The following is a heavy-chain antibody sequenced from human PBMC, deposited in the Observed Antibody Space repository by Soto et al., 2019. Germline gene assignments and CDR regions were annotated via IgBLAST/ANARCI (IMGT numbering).Heavy chain of an antibody. CDR3: ARGVTTVTTIDY. CDR2: IYHSGST. J-gene: IGHJ4*02. D-gene: IGHD4-17*01. V-gene: IGHV4-30-2*01. CDR1: GGSISSGGYS. Sequence: SETLSLTCAVSGGSISSGGYSWSWIRQPPGRGLEWIGYIYHSGSTYYNPSLKSRVTISVDRSKNQFSLKLSSVTAADTAVYYCARGVTTVTTIDYWGQGTLVTVSS.